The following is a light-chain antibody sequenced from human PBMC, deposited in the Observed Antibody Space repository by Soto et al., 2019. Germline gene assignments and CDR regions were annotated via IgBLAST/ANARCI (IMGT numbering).Light chain of an antibody. CDR3: HQYGVSPVT. Sequence: EIVLTQSPGTLSLSPGERATLSCRASQGVDNYLAWYQQKPLQAPRLLIYGASSRATGIPDRFSGSGYGTDFALTISRLEPEDFAVYYCHQYGVSPVTFGQGTTVDIK. J-gene: IGKJ1*01. CDR2: GAS. CDR1: QGVDNY. V-gene: IGKV3-20*01.